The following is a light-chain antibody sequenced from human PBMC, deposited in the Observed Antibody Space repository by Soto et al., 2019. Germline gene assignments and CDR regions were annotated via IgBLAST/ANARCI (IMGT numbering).Light chain of an antibody. CDR2: AAS. CDR1: QGISIW. CDR3: LQTSSIPLT. J-gene: IGKJ4*01. V-gene: IGKV1-12*01. Sequence: DVQMTQSPSSVSASVGHRVTITCRASQGISIWLAWYQQKPGNAPNLLIYAASSLQSGVPSRFNGDGSETDLSATSSGMQPEDCATYLCLQTSSIPLTFDGGNNVE.